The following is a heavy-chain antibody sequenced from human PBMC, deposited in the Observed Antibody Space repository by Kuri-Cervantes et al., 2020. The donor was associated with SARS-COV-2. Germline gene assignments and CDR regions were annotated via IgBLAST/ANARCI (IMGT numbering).Heavy chain of an antibody. D-gene: IGHD3-3*01. J-gene: IGHJ6*03. CDR1: GYTFTSYY. CDR2: INPSGGST. V-gene: IGHV1-46*03. CDR3: ARSGQEMGAYYDFWSVPPGGYYYYMDV. Sequence: ASVKVSCKASGYTFTSYYMHWVRQAPGQGLEWMGIINPSGGSTSYAQKFQGRVTMTRDTSTSIVYMELSSLRSEDTAVYYCARSGQEMGAYYDFWSVPPGGYYYYMDVWGKGTTVTVSS.